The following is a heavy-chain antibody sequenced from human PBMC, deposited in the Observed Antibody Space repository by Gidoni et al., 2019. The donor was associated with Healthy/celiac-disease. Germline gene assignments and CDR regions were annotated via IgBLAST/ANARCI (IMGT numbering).Heavy chain of an antibody. CDR2: INHSGST. V-gene: IGHV4-34*01. CDR1: GGSFSGYY. CDR3: ARRFGRWLHSANWFDP. J-gene: IGHJ5*02. D-gene: IGHD3-10*01. Sequence: QVQLQQWGAGLLKPSETLSLTCAVYGGSFSGYYWSWIRQPPGKGLEWIGEINHSGSTNYNPSLKSRVTISVDTSKNQFSLKLSSVTAADTAVYYCARRFGRWLHSANWFDPWGQGTLVTVSS.